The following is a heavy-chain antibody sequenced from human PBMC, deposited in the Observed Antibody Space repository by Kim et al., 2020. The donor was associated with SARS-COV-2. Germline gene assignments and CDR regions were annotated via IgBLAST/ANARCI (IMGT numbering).Heavy chain of an antibody. D-gene: IGHD2-15*01. J-gene: IGHJ4*02. V-gene: IGHV3-48*01. CDR1: GFTFSPYS. CDR2: ITSTGSKI. CDR3: ARSVAGQFDV. Sequence: GGSLRLSCVASGFTFSPYSMNWVRQAPGGGLEWVSYITSTGSKIKYTDSVKGRFTISRDNAKNSVYLQMNSLRAEDTALYYCARSVAGQFDVWGQGTPVT.